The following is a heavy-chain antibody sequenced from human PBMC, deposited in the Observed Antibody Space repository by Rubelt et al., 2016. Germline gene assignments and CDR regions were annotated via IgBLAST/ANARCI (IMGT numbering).Heavy chain of an antibody. Sequence: QVQLQQWGAGLLKPSETLSLTCAVYGGSFSGYYWSWIRQPPGKGLEWIGYLSYTGSTSYNPSLQSRVTLSVDTPKNHFSLKRISGTAADTASYYCSKDVNPYSYGHGRCWGQGTRVTVSS. V-gene: IGHV4-34*11. D-gene: IGHD5-18*01. CDR1: GGSFSGYY. CDR2: LSYTGST. CDR3: SKDVNPYSYGHGRC. J-gene: IGHJ4*02.